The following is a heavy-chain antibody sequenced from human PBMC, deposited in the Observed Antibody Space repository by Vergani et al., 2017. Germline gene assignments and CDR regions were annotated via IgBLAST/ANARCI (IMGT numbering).Heavy chain of an antibody. CDR1: GFTFSSYW. D-gene: IGHD3-3*01. Sequence: EVQLVESGEGLVQPGGSLRLSCAASGFTFSSYWMHWVRQAPGKGLVWVSRINSDGSSTSYADSVKGRFTISRDNAKNTLYLQMNSLRAEDTAVYYCASGGYYDFWSGYTAVDYWGQGTLVTVSS. CDR3: ASGGYYDFWSGYTAVDY. CDR2: INSDGSST. J-gene: IGHJ4*02. V-gene: IGHV3-74*01.